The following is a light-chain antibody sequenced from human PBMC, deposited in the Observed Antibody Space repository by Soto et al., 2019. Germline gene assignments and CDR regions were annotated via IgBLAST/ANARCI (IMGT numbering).Light chain of an antibody. CDR1: QDIGTS. V-gene: IGKV3-11*01. Sequence: EIVLTQSPATLSLSPGERATLSCRAGQDIGTSLVWSQQKPGQSPRLLIYDASNRATGIPARFSGSGSGTDFTLTISSLEPEDFAVYYCQQRSNWPPFTFGQGTRLEIK. J-gene: IGKJ5*01. CDR2: DAS. CDR3: QQRSNWPPFT.